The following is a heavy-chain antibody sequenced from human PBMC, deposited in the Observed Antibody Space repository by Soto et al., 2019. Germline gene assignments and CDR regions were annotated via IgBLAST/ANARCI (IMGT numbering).Heavy chain of an antibody. J-gene: IGHJ1*01. CDR3: ARDLDGLHDDTSGPFPRPG. CDR2: IHSIGSI. Sequence: ASETLSLTCTVSGGSISSGDYYWSWIRQPPGKGLEWIGYIHSIGSIYYDPSLKSLATMSIDTAGNQFSLKVSSVTVADTAVYYCARDLDGLHDDTSGPFPRPGWGQGTLVTVSS. CDR1: GGSISSGDYY. D-gene: IGHD3-22*01. V-gene: IGHV4-30-4*01.